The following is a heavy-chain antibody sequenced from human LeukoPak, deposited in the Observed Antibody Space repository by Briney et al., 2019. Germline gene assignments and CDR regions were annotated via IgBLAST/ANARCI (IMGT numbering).Heavy chain of an antibody. CDR3: ARHDLGGTSPFDY. Sequence: ASVKVSCKTSGYTSTNYYMHWVRQAPGQGLEWMGIINPSGTSTTYAQKFQGRVTMTRDTSTSTDFMELSSLRPEDTAVYYCARHDLGGTSPFDYWGQGTLVTVSS. J-gene: IGHJ4*02. CDR2: INPSGTST. D-gene: IGHD4-23*01. V-gene: IGHV1-46*01. CDR1: GYTSTNYY.